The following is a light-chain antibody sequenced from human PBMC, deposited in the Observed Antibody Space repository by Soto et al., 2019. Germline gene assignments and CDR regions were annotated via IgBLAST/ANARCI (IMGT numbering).Light chain of an antibody. V-gene: IGKV3-15*01. CDR3: QQYNKWPLT. Sequence: EIGMTQSPVTLSLSPGERATLSCTASQSVNNNVAWYQQKPGHTPRLLIYSASIGATGTPARFSGSGSGSDFTLTISSLQSEDFAVYYCQQYNKWPLTFGPGTKVDIK. CDR1: QSVNNN. J-gene: IGKJ3*01. CDR2: SAS.